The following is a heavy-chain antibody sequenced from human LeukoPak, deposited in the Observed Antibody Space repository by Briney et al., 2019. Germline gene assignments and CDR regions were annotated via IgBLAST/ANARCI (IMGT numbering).Heavy chain of an antibody. V-gene: IGHV3-23*01. D-gene: IGHD4-11*01. CDR1: GFTFSSYA. CDR3: AKHYSRKFDP. J-gene: IGHJ5*02. Sequence: GGSLRLSCAASGFTFSSYAMNWVRQAPGKGLEWVSGISGSGDNTYYADSVKGRFTVSRDNSKNTLYLQMNSLRAEDTAVYYCAKHYSRKFDPWGQGTLATVSS. CDR2: ISGSGDNT.